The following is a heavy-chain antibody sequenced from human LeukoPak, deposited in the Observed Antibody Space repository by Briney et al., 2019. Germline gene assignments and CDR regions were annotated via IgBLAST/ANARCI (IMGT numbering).Heavy chain of an antibody. Sequence: GRSLRLSCAASGLTFSSYGMHWVRQAPGKGLEWVAVISYDGSNKYYADSVKGRFTISRDNSKSTLYLQMNSLRAEDTAVYYCAKDLAYCGGDCYPLYGMDVWGQGTTVTVSS. J-gene: IGHJ6*02. CDR1: GLTFSSYG. CDR3: AKDLAYCGGDCYPLYGMDV. D-gene: IGHD2-21*02. CDR2: ISYDGSNK. V-gene: IGHV3-30*18.